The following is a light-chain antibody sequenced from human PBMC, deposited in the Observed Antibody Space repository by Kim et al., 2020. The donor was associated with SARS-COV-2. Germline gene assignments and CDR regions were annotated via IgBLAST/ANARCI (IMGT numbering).Light chain of an antibody. J-gene: IGKJ5*01. CDR3: QQRSNWPPIT. CDR1: QSVSSF. Sequence: PGERATPSCRASQSVSSFLAWYQQKPGQAPRLLIYDASNRATGIPARFSGSESGTDFTLTISSLEPEDLAVYYGQQRSNWPPITFGQGTRLEIK. CDR2: DAS. V-gene: IGKV3-11*01.